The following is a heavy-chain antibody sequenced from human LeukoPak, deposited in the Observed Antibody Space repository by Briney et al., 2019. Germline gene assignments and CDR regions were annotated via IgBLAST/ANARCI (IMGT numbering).Heavy chain of an antibody. CDR3: ARDDPRGGDY. V-gene: IGHV4-39*07. Sequence: SETLSLTCTVSGSTFSSISYYWAGIGQPPGRGREWIGSIYYSGSTYYNPSLKSRVTISVDTSKNQFSLKLSSVTAADTAVYYCARDDPRGGDYWGQGTLVTVSS. CDR2: IYYSGST. J-gene: IGHJ4*02. CDR1: GSTFSSISYY. D-gene: IGHD3-10*01.